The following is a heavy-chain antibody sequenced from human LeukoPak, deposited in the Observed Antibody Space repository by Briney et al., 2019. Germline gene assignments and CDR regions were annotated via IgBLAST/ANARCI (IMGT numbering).Heavy chain of an antibody. D-gene: IGHD3-3*01. V-gene: IGHV3-7*01. J-gene: IGHJ4*02. CDR3: ARDPNIFGVPHFDI. Sequence: PGGSLRLSCAASGFSFSNYWMSWVRQAPGKGPEWVANIKQDGREKYYVDSVKGRFIISRDNANNSLFLQMISLRAEDTAVYYCARDPNIFGVPHFDIWGQGILVTVSS. CDR1: GFSFSNYW. CDR2: IKQDGREK.